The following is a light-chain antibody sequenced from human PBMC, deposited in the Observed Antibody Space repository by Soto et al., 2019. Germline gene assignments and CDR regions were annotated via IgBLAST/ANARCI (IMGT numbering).Light chain of an antibody. J-gene: IGLJ1*01. Sequence: QSALSQPRSVSGSPGQSVTISCTGTSSDIGGNNYVSWYQQHPDKAPKLMIYDVSERPSGVPDRFSGSKSGNTAFLTISGLQADDESDYFCCSYAGIHVFGTGTKLTVL. V-gene: IGLV2-11*01. CDR3: CSYAGIHV. CDR1: SSDIGGNNY. CDR2: DVS.